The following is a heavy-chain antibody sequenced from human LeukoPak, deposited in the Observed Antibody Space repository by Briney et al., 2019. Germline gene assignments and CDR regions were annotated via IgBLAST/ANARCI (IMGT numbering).Heavy chain of an antibody. D-gene: IGHD2-2*01. CDR1: GFTFDDYA. CDR3: ARELVLGYCSSTSCSRYGMDV. V-gene: IGHV3-9*01. CDR2: VIWNSGWI. Sequence: GGSLRLSCAASGFTFDDYAMYWVRQAPGKGLEWVSGVIWNSGWIDYADSVKGRFTISRDNAKNSLYLQMNSLRAEDTAVYYCARELVLGYCSSTSCSRYGMDVWGQGTTVTVSS. J-gene: IGHJ6*02.